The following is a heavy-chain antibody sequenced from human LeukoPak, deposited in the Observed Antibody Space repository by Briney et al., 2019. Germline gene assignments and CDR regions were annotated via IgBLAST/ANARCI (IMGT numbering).Heavy chain of an antibody. V-gene: IGHV1-69*13. CDR2: IIPIFGTA. CDR1: GYTFTSYG. J-gene: IGHJ5*02. D-gene: IGHD6-6*01. CDR3: ARDGFSSSSSNWFDP. Sequence: ASVKVSCKASGYTFTSYGISWVRQAPGQGLEWMGGIIPIFGTANYAQRFQGRVTITADESTSTAYMELSSLRSEDTAVYYCARDGFSSSSSNWFDPWGQGTLVTVSS.